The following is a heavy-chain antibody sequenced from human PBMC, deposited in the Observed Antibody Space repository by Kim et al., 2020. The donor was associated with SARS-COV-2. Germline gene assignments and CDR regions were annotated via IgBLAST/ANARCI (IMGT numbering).Heavy chain of an antibody. V-gene: IGHV4-39*01. CDR2: IYYSGST. CDR3: ARRIRVVVLLLNAFDI. J-gene: IGHJ3*02. Sequence: SETLSLTCTVSGGSISSSSYYWGWIRQPPGKGLEWIGSIYYSGSTYYNPSLKSRVTISVDTSKNQFSLKLSSVTAADTAVYYCARRIRVVVLLLNAFDIWGQGTMVTVSS. CDR1: GGSISSSSYY. D-gene: IGHD2-15*01.